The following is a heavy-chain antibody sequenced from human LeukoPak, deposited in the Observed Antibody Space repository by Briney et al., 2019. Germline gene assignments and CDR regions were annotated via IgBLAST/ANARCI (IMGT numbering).Heavy chain of an antibody. CDR2: INHSGST. D-gene: IGHD3-10*01. Sequence: SETLSLTCAVYGGSFSGYHWSWIRQPPGKGLEWIGEINHSGSTNYNPSLKSQVTISVNTSKNQFSLKLSSVTAADTAVYYCARGGGADWFDPWGQGTLVTVSS. CDR1: GGSFSGYH. CDR3: ARGGGADWFDP. V-gene: IGHV4-34*01. J-gene: IGHJ5*02.